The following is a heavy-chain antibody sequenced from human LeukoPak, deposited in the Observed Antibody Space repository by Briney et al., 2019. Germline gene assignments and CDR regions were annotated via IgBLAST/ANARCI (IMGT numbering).Heavy chain of an antibody. D-gene: IGHD1-26*01. CDR2: IDTNGDDS. Sequence: GGSLRLSCAASGFTFSTHAMHWVRQAPGQGLDYVSAIDTNGDDSYYASSVKGRFTISRDNSKNTLYLQMGSLRGEDMAVYYCARRSPSGTYDYWGQGTLVTVSS. J-gene: IGHJ4*02. V-gene: IGHV3-64*01. CDR1: GFTFSTHA. CDR3: ARRSPSGTYDY.